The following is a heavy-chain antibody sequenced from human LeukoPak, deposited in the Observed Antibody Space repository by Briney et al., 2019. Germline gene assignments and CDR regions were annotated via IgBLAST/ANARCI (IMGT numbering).Heavy chain of an antibody. V-gene: IGHV3-7*03. D-gene: IGHD3-10*01. CDR2: IKQDGSEK. CDR1: GFTFSSYW. CDR3: AKGGRGITIRGAFDI. Sequence: GGSLRLSCAASGFTFSSYWMSWVRQAPGKGLEWVANIKQDGSEKYYVDSVKGRFTISRDNAKNSLYLQMNSQRAEDTALYYCAKGGRGITIRGAFDIWGQGTMVTVSS. J-gene: IGHJ3*02.